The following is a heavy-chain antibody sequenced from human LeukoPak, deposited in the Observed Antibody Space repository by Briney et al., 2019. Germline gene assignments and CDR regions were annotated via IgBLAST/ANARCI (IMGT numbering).Heavy chain of an antibody. D-gene: IGHD6-13*01. CDR1: GGSISSSSYY. CDR3: ARDRDRGAAAGRDAFDI. V-gene: IGHV4-39*07. CDR2: IYYSGST. Sequence: SETLSLTCTVSGGSISSSSYYWGWIRQPPGKGLEWIGSIYYSGSTYYNPSLKSRVTISVDTSKNQFSLKLSSVTAADTAVYYCARDRDRGAAAGRDAFDIWGQGTMVTVSS. J-gene: IGHJ3*02.